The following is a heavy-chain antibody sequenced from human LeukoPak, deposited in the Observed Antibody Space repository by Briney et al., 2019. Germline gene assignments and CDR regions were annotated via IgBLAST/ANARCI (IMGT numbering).Heavy chain of an antibody. CDR2: INHSGST. Sequence: SETLSLTCAVYGGSFSGYYWSWIRQPPGKGLEWIGEINHSGSTNYNPSLKSRVTISVDTSKNQFSLKLSSVTAADTAVYYCARGVILWFGEPTPYYCDYWGQGTLVTVSS. V-gene: IGHV4-34*01. J-gene: IGHJ4*02. CDR3: ARGVILWFGEPTPYYCDY. CDR1: GGSFSGYY. D-gene: IGHD3-10*01.